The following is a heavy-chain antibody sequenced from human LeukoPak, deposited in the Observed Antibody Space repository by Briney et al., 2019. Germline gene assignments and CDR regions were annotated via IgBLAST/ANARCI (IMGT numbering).Heavy chain of an antibody. Sequence: GASVKVSCKASGGTFSSYAISWVRQAPGQGLEWMGRIIPILGIANYAQKFQGRVTITADKSTSTAYMELSSLRSEDTAVYYCARGPYCGGDCYFEYYFDYWDQGTLVTVSS. J-gene: IGHJ4*02. V-gene: IGHV1-69*04. CDR3: ARGPYCGGDCYFEYYFDY. CDR1: GGTFSSYA. CDR2: IIPILGIA. D-gene: IGHD2-21*02.